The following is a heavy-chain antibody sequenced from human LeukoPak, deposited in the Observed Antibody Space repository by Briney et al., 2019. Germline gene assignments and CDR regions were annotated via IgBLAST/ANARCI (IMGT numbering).Heavy chain of an antibody. Sequence: SETLSLTCAVSGGSISSSDWWSWVRQPPGRGLEWIGYIWRSDHTNYNPSLKSRVTISVDTSKNQFSLKLSSVTAADTAVYYCARQGYSSGWPPLDYYYGMDVWGQGTTVTVSS. CDR1: GGSISSSDW. CDR2: IWRSDHT. J-gene: IGHJ6*02. CDR3: ARQGYSSGWPPLDYYYGMDV. D-gene: IGHD6-19*01. V-gene: IGHV4-4*02.